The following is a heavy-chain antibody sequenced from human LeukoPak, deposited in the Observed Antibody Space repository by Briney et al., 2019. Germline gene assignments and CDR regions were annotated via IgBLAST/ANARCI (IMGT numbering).Heavy chain of an antibody. CDR2: LQNDGSEN. Sequence: GGSLRLSCAASGFSFSTSAMDWVRHAPGKGLEWVAFLQNDGSENYYADSVKGRVTISRDNSKNTLYLQMNSLRAEDTAVYYCAKGPPIVVVPAATYYYYYYYMDVWGKGTTVTISS. V-gene: IGHV3-30*02. J-gene: IGHJ6*03. CDR1: GFSFSTSA. D-gene: IGHD2-2*01. CDR3: AKGPPIVVVPAATYYYYYYYMDV.